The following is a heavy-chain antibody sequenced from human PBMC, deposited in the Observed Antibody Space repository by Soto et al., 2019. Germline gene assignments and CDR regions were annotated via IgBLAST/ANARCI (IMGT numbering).Heavy chain of an antibody. CDR1: EFTFSAHW. J-gene: IGHJ4*02. CDR3: SRGASDWHGIDY. Sequence: EVHLVESGGGLVQPGGSLRLSCTAYEFTFSAHWMHWVRQAPGKGLMWVSRLNEDGSHTDHAESVKGRFTISRDNAKNTLFLQMNSLRAEDTAIYFCSRGASDWHGIDYWGQGTLVTVSS. V-gene: IGHV3-74*01. CDR2: LNEDGSHT. D-gene: IGHD6-19*01.